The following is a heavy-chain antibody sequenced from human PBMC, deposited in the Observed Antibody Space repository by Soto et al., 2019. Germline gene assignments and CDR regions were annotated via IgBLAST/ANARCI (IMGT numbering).Heavy chain of an antibody. J-gene: IGHJ4*02. CDR2: ISGGGDTT. CDR3: AKGRGGSGSLTPRVDF. D-gene: IGHD3-10*01. CDR1: GFTFNNYA. V-gene: IGHV3-23*01. Sequence: EVQLLESGGGLVHPVGSLRLSCASSGFTFNNYAMTWVRQAPGKGLEWVSAISGGGDTTSYADSVKGRFTGSRDGSKNTLYLQMSSLRAEDTALYYCAKGRGGSGSLTPRVDFWGQGTLVTVSS.